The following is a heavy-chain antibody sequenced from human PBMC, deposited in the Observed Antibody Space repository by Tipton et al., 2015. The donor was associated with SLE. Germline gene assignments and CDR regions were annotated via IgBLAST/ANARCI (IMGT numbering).Heavy chain of an antibody. CDR2: IWYDGSNK. J-gene: IGHJ6*02. D-gene: IGHD2/OR15-2a*01. V-gene: IGHV3-33*01. CDR3: AGNPGQDYFTGMDV. Sequence: SLRLSCAASGFTFSSYGMHWVRQAPGKGLEWVAVIWYDGSNKYYADSVKGRFTISRDNSKNTLYLQMNNLRAEDTAVYYCAGNPGQDYFTGMDVWGQGTTVTVSS. CDR1: GFTFSSYG.